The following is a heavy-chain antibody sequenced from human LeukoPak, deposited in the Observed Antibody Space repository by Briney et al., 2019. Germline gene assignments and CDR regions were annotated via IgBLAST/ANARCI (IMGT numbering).Heavy chain of an antibody. CDR2: LHYSGST. J-gene: IGHJ4*02. V-gene: IGHV4-59*02. Sequence: SETLSLTCTVSGGSVSSYYWNWIRQSPGKGLEWIGYLHYSGSTNYNPSLKSRVTISSDTSKNQLSLNLTSVAAADTAVYYCARGCSGGSCFAYWGQGTLVTVSS. CDR1: GGSVSSYY. CDR3: ARGCSGGSCFAY. D-gene: IGHD2-15*01.